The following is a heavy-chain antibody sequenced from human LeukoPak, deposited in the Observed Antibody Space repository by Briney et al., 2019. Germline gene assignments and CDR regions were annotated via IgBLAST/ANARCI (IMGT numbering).Heavy chain of an antibody. Sequence: GRSLRLSCAASGFTFSNYGMHWVRQAPGKGLEWVAVISFDGSNKYYADSVKGRFTISRDNAKNTLYLQMNSLRVEDTAVYYCARGRPHGNDYWGQGTLVTVSS. CDR3: ARGRPHGNDY. CDR1: GFTFSNYG. CDR2: ISFDGSNK. D-gene: IGHD4-23*01. J-gene: IGHJ4*02. V-gene: IGHV3-30*03.